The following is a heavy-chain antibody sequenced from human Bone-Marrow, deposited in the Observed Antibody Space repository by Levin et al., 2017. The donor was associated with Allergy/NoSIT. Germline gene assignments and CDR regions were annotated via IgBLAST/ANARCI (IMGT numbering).Heavy chain of an antibody. Sequence: LSLTCAASGFTFSSYWMHWVRQAPGKGLVWVSRINSDGSSTSYADSVKGRFTISRDNAKNTLYLQMNSLRAEDTAVYYCARGEATILFVHLYYYGMDVWGQGTTVTVSS. D-gene: IGHD5-12*01. J-gene: IGHJ6*02. CDR3: ARGEATILFVHLYYYGMDV. CDR2: INSDGSST. CDR1: GFTFSSYW. V-gene: IGHV3-74*01.